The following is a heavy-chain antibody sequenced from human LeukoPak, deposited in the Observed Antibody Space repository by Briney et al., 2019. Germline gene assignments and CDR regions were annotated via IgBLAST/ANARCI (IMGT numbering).Heavy chain of an antibody. J-gene: IGHJ3*02. CDR2: IYYSGST. CDR3: ARDTITGTTSPDDAFDI. D-gene: IGHD1-7*01. V-gene: IGHV4-31*03. CDR1: GGSISSGGYY. Sequence: SQTLSLTCTVSGGSISSGGYYWSWIRQHPGKGLEWIGYIYYSGSTYYNPSLKSRVTISVDTSKNQFSLKPSSVTAADTAVYYCARDTITGTTSPDDAFDIWGQGTMVTVSS.